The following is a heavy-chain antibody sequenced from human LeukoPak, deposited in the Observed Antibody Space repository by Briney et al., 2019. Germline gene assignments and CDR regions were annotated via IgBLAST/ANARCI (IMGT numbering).Heavy chain of an antibody. J-gene: IGHJ4*02. CDR2: ISGSGGST. Sequence: PGASLRLSCAASGFTFSSYAMSWVRQAPGKGLEWVSAISGSGGSTYYADSVKGRFTISRDNSKNTLYLQMNSLSAEDTAVYYCAKDPTYGSGSYVFDYWGEGTLVTVSS. CDR3: AKDPTYGSGSYVFDY. D-gene: IGHD3-10*01. V-gene: IGHV3-23*01. CDR1: GFTFSSYA.